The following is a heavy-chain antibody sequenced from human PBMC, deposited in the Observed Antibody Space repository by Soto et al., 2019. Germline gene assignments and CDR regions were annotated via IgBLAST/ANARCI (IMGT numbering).Heavy chain of an antibody. Sequence: QVQLVQSGAEVKKPGSSVKVSCKASGGTFSSYPISWVRQAPGQGLEWMGRIIPILDITDYAQRFQGRVTMTAHKSTSTDYMELSSLSSDATAVYYCVRPTSTGTTSGYYFDYWGQGTRVTVSS. CDR1: GGTFSSYP. D-gene: IGHD1-7*01. J-gene: IGHJ4*02. V-gene: IGHV1-69*02. CDR3: VRPTSTGTTSGYYFDY. CDR2: IIPILDIT.